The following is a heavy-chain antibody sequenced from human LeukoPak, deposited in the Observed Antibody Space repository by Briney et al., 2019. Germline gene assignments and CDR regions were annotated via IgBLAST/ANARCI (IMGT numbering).Heavy chain of an antibody. CDR3: AKVIAVASGYFQH. V-gene: IGHV3-23*01. Sequence: GGFLRLSCAGSGFTFSSYAMSWVRQAPGRGLEWVSGLSGSGGATDYAVSVKGRFTISRDNSKNTLHLQMDSLRAEDTAVYYCAKVIAVASGYFQHWGQGTLVTVSS. D-gene: IGHD6-19*01. J-gene: IGHJ1*01. CDR2: LSGSGGAT. CDR1: GFTFSSYA.